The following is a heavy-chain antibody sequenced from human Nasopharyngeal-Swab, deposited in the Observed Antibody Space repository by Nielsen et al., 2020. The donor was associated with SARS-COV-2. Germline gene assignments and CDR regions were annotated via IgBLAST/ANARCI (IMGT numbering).Heavy chain of an antibody. D-gene: IGHD3-10*01. CDR2: IYSGGST. CDR1: GFTFDDYG. V-gene: IGHV3-53*01. J-gene: IGHJ6*02. CDR3: ARDMGYYYGSGSHRPPGMDV. Sequence: GESLKISCAASGFTFDDYGMSWVRQAPGKGLEWVSVIYSGGSTHYADSVKGRFTISRDNSKNTLYLQMNSLRAEDTAVYYCARDMGYYYGSGSHRPPGMDVWGQGTTVTVSS.